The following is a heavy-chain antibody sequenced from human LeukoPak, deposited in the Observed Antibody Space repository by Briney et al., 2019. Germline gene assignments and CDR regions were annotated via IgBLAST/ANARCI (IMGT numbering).Heavy chain of an antibody. CDR2: IKPDGSEK. Sequence: GGSLRLSCADSGITFSGNWMSWVRQAPGKGLEWVAHIKPDGSEKYYVDSVRGRFTISRDNAENSLYLEMNSLRAEDTALYYCAKAHCSPTSCSRIDYWGQGTLVTVSS. J-gene: IGHJ4*02. D-gene: IGHD2-2*01. CDR3: AKAHCSPTSCSRIDY. CDR1: GITFSGNW. V-gene: IGHV3-7*05.